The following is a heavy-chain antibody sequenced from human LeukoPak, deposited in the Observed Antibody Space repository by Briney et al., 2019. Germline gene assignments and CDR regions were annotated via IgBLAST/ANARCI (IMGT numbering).Heavy chain of an antibody. Sequence: SETLSLTCSVSDGGITGYYWGWIRQPPGKGLEWIGHIYSASTNYSPSLKSRVTISVDTSKNQFSLRLNSVTAADTAVYYCARGYSTSWTYYLDHWGQGALVTVSS. CDR1: DGGITGYY. CDR2: IYSAST. J-gene: IGHJ4*02. CDR3: ARGYSTSWTYYLDH. V-gene: IGHV4-59*01. D-gene: IGHD6-13*01.